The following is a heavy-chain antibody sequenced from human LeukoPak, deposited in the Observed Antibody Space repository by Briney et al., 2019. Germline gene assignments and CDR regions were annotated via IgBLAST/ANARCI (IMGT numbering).Heavy chain of an antibody. CDR1: GGSFSGYY. CDR3: ARLGREDIVVVPAAGLDY. Sequence: SETLSLTCAVYGGSFSGYYWSWIRQPPGKGLEWIGEINHSGSTNYNPSLKSRVTISVDTSKNQFSLKLSSVTAADTAVYYCARLGREDIVVVPAAGLDYWGQGTLVTVSS. CDR2: INHSGST. D-gene: IGHD2-2*01. V-gene: IGHV4-34*01. J-gene: IGHJ4*02.